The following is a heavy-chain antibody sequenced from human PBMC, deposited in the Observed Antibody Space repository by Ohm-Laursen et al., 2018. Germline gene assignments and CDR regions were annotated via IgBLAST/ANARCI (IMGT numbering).Heavy chain of an antibody. V-gene: IGHV1-2*02. J-gene: IGHJ4*02. Sequence: GSSVKVSCKASGYTFTGNYMHWVRQAPGEGLEWLGWINPSSGGTNYAQKFQGRVTMTRDTSISTAYMELRRLRSDDTAVYYCARGIVSIYFESSGYRAADYWGQGTLVTVSA. D-gene: IGHD3-22*01. CDR1: GYTFTGNY. CDR2: INPSSGGT. CDR3: ARGIVSIYFESSGYRAADY.